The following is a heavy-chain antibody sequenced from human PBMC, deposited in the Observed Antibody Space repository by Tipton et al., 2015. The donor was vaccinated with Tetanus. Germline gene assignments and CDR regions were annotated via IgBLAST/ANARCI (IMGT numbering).Heavy chain of an antibody. CDR1: GGSLSRYY. J-gene: IGHJ6*02. V-gene: IGHV4-34*09. CDR2: VDDSGST. CDR3: ARDGGNYFYYGMNV. Sequence: TLSLTCAVYGGSLSRYYWTWIRQPPGKGLEWIGEVDDSGSTNYSPSLKSRVTISFDSVKNHFSLSLSSVTAADTAMYYCARDGGNYFYYGMNVWGQGAAVTVSS.